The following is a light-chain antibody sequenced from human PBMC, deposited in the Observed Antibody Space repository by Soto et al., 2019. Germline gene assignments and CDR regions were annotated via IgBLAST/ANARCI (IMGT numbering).Light chain of an antibody. CDR3: SSYAGSNNYV. V-gene: IGLV2-8*01. CDR1: SCDVGGYNY. J-gene: IGLJ1*01. CDR2: EVS. Sequence: QSALTQPPSASGSPGQSVTISCTGTSCDVGGYNYVSWYQQHPGKAPKLMIYEVSKRPSGVPDRFSGSKSGNTASLTVSGLQAEDEADYYCSSYAGSNNYVFGTGTKVTVL.